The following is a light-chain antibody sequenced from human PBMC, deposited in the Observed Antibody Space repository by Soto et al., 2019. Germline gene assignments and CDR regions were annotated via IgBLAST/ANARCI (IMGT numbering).Light chain of an antibody. J-gene: IGLJ3*02. CDR1: SSNIATKS. CDR3: GAWDDSLNGWV. Sequence: QSVLTQPPSASGTPGQRVTISCSGSSSNIATKSVNWYQQLPGTAPKLLIYSNSQRSSGVPDRFSGSKSGTSASLAISGLQSEDEADYYCGAWDDSLNGWVFGGGTKLTVL. CDR2: SNS. V-gene: IGLV1-44*01.